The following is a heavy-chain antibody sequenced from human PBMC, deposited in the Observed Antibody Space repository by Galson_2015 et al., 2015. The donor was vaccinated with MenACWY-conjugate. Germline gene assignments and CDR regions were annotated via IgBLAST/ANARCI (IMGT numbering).Heavy chain of an antibody. Sequence: SLRLSCAASGFTFSSYWMSWVRQAPGKGLEWVANIKQDGSEKYYVDSVKGRFTISRDNAKNSLYLQMNSLRAEDTAVYYCARGRAYYDFWSGYYTQYYFDYWGQGTLVTVSS. CDR2: IKQDGSEK. V-gene: IGHV3-7*03. CDR3: ARGRAYYDFWSGYYTQYYFDY. D-gene: IGHD3-3*01. CDR1: GFTFSSYW. J-gene: IGHJ4*02.